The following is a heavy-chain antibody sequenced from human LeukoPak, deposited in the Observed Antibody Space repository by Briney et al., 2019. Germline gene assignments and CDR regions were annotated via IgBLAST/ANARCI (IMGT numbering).Heavy chain of an antibody. CDR2: ISTYNGNT. J-gene: IGHJ5*02. Sequence: VASVKVSCKASGYTFTSYSFSWVRQAPGQGLEWMGWISTYNGNTKYAQKLQGRVTMTTDISTSTAYMELRSLRSDDTAVYYCARDWDCSSTSCRGCFDPWGQGTLVTVSS. CDR3: ARDWDCSSTSCRGCFDP. V-gene: IGHV1-18*01. CDR1: GYTFTSYS. D-gene: IGHD2-2*01.